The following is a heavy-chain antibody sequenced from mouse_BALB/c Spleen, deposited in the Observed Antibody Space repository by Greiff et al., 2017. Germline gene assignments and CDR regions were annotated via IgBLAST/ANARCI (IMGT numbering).Heavy chain of an antibody. CDR3: AKEVHFAY. V-gene: IGHV14-3*02. CDR1: GFNIKDTY. J-gene: IGHJ3*01. Sequence: VQLQQSGAELVKPGASVKLSCTASGFNIKDTYMHWVKQRPEQGLEWIGRIDPANGNTKYDPKFQGKASITADTSSNTAYLQLSSLTSEDTAVYYCAKEVHFAYWGQGTLVTVSA. CDR2: IDPANGNT.